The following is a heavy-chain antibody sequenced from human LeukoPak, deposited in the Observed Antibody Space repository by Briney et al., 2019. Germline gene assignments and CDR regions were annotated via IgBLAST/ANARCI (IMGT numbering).Heavy chain of an antibody. V-gene: IGHV1-69*05. D-gene: IGHD3-3*01. CDR2: IIPIFGTA. CDR3: ARDTLVRVGNGYYRSNYMDV. Sequence: SVKVSCKASGGTFSSYAISWVRQAPGQGLEWMGGIIPIFGTANYAQKFQDRVTITTDESTSTAYMELSSVRSEDTAVCYCARDTLVRVGNGYYRSNYMDVGGKGTTVTVSS. CDR1: GGTFSSYA. J-gene: IGHJ6*03.